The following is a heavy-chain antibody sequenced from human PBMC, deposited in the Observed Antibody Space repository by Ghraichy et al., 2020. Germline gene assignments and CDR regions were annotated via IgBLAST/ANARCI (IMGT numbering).Heavy chain of an antibody. CDR2: MNPNSGNT. J-gene: IGHJ3*02. V-gene: IGHV1-8*01. Sequence: ASVKVSCKASGYTFTSYDINWVRQATGQGLEWMGWMNPNSGNTGYAQKFQGRVTMTRNTSISTAYMELSSLRSEDTAVYYCARESLTKGAFDIWGQGTMVTVSS. CDR3: ARESLTKGAFDI. D-gene: IGHD2-2*01. CDR1: GYTFTSYD.